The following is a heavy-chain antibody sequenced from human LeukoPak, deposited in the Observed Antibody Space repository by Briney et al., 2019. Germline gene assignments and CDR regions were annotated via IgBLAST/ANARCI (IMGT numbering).Heavy chain of an antibody. D-gene: IGHD3-9*01. CDR1: ELTFSRYA. Sequence: RGSLRLSCAASELTFSRYAMSWVRQAPGKGLEWVSAISGSGGSTYYADSVKGRFAISRDNSKNTLYLQMNSLRAEDTAVYYCAKLNFYDILTGYFDYWGQGTLVTVSS. V-gene: IGHV3-23*01. CDR3: AKLNFYDILTGYFDY. J-gene: IGHJ4*02. CDR2: ISGSGGST.